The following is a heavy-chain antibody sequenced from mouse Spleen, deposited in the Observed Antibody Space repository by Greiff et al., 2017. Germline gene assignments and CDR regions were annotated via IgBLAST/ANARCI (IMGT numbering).Heavy chain of an antibody. CDR3: ARQLGRYAMDY. CDR2: ISNGGGST. J-gene: IGHJ4*01. Sequence: EVQRVESGGGLVQPGGSLKLSCAASGFTFSSYTMSWVRQTPEKRLEWVAYISNGGGSTYYPDTVKGRFTISRDNAKNTLYLQMSSLKSEDTAMYYCARQLGRYAMDYWGQGTSVTVSS. V-gene: IGHV5-12-2*01. CDR1: GFTFSSYT. D-gene: IGHD4-1*01.